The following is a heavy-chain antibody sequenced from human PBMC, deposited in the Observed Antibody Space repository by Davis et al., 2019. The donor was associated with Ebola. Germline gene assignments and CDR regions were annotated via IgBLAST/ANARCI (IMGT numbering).Heavy chain of an antibody. CDR3: VKEQYSYGPFDV. V-gene: IGHV3-23*01. CDR2: ISGSGGGT. CDR1: GFTFTSFR. D-gene: IGHD3-16*01. J-gene: IGHJ4*02. Sequence: GESLKISCTGSGFTFTSFRMNWVRQAPGKGLEWVSGISGSGGGTNYADSVMGRFTISRDNSKNTMLLEMNSLRVEDTAVYYCVKEQYSYGPFDVWGQGTLVTVSS.